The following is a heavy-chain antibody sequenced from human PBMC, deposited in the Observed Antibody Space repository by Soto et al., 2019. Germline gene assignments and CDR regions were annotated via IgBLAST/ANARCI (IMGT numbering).Heavy chain of an antibody. CDR1: GGSISSSSYY. CDR3: ARHARSYYDSSGYWPNYFDY. Sequence: SETLSLTCTVSGGSISSSSYYWGWIRQPPGKGLEWIGSIYYSGSTYYNPSLKSRVTISVDTSKNQFSLKLSSVTAADTAVYYCARHARSYYDSSGYWPNYFDYWGQGTLVTVSS. CDR2: IYYSGST. J-gene: IGHJ4*02. V-gene: IGHV4-39*01. D-gene: IGHD3-22*01.